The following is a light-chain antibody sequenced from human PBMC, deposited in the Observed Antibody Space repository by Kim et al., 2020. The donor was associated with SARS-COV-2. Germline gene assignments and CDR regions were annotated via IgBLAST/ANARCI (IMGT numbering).Light chain of an antibody. V-gene: IGLV3-19*01. CDR3: NSRDSSGDHVV. Sequence: SSELTQDPAVSVALGQTVRHTCQGDSLRNYYATWYQQRPGQAPVLVLYGKYNRPSGIPDRFSGSASGNTASLTITGAQAEDEADYYCNSRDSSGDHVVFGGGTKLTVL. J-gene: IGLJ3*02. CDR2: GKY. CDR1: SLRNYY.